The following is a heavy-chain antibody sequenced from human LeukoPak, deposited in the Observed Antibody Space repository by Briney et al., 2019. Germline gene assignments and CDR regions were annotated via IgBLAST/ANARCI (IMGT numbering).Heavy chain of an antibody. CDR2: INSDGSST. J-gene: IGHJ5*02. CDR3: AREGAMGRRAPFDP. V-gene: IGHV3-74*01. Sequence: GSLRLSCAASGFNFTSYWMHRVRQAPGKGLEWVSRINSDGSSTSYADSVKGRFTFSRDNAENTLYLQMNSLRAEDTAVYYCAREGAMGRRAPFDPWGQGTLVTVSS. CDR1: GFNFTSYW. D-gene: IGHD1-1*01.